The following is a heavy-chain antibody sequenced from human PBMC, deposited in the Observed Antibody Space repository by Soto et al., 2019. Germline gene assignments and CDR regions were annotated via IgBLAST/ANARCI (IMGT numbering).Heavy chain of an antibody. CDR3: ARQYYDFWSGSHNWFDP. D-gene: IGHD3-3*01. J-gene: IGHJ5*02. CDR1: GGSISSSNYY. Sequence: SETLSLTCTVSGGSISSSNYYWGWIRQPPGKGLEWIGSIYYSGSIYYNPPLKSRVTISVDTSKNHFSLKLSSVTAADTAVYYCARQYYDFWSGSHNWFDPWGQGALVTVSS. CDR2: IYYSGSI. V-gene: IGHV4-39*01.